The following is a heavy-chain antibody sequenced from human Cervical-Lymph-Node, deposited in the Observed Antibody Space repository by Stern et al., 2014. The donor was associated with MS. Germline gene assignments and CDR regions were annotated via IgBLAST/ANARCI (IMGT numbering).Heavy chain of an antibody. V-gene: IGHV1-2*02. J-gene: IGHJ6*02. CDR2: INTQSSAT. CDR3: VLDSLSTGINISNYYYGMDF. Sequence: VQLVESGAEVKKPGASVNVSCRASGYTFTGHYIHWMRQAPGHGLEWMGWINTQSSATKYAQQFQGRVTMPRETAFNSGSMGMSSLTSDDTAVYYCVLDSLSTGINISNYYYGMDFWGQGTTVAVSS. D-gene: IGHD2/OR15-2a*01. CDR1: GYTFTGHY.